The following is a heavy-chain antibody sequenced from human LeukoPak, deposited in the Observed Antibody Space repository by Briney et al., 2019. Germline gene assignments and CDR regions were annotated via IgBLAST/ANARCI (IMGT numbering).Heavy chain of an antibody. CDR1: GYSISSGYY. J-gene: IGHJ6*03. CDR3: AGGRSSMVRGYYYYYMDV. Sequence: SETLSLTCTVSGYSISSGYYWGWIRQPPGKGLEWIGSIYHSGSTYYNPSLKSRVTISVDTSKNQFSLKLSSVTAADTAVYYCAGGRSSMVRGYYYYYMDVWGKGTTVTISS. D-gene: IGHD3-10*01. CDR2: IYHSGST. V-gene: IGHV4-38-2*02.